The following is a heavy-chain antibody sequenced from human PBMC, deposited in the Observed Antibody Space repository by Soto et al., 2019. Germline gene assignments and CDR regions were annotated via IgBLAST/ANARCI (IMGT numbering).Heavy chain of an antibody. V-gene: IGHV3-33*01. CDR2: IWYDGTNK. CDR1: GFTFSSYG. Sequence: QVQLVESGGGVVQPGRSLRLSCATSGFTFSSYGMHWVRQGPGKGLEWVAVIWYDGTNKYYADSVNGRFTISRDDSKNTLYLQMKRVIAEDTAVYYCARGPMTTVTTWGDWYFDLWGRGTLVTVSS. J-gene: IGHJ2*01. CDR3: ARGPMTTVTTWGDWYFDL. D-gene: IGHD4-17*01.